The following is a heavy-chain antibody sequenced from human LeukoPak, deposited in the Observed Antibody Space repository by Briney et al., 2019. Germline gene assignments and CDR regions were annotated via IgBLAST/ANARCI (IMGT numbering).Heavy chain of an antibody. CDR1: GYAFTSYG. CDR2: ISAYNGNT. J-gene: IGHJ4*02. V-gene: IGHV1-18*01. D-gene: IGHD6-13*01. CDR3: ARAGSSSSWYTFDY. Sequence: ASVKVSCKASGYAFTSYGISWVRQAPGQGLEWMGWISAYNGNTNYAQKLQGRVTMTTDTSTSTAYMELRSLRSDDTAVYYCARAGSSSSWYTFDYWGQGTLVTVSS.